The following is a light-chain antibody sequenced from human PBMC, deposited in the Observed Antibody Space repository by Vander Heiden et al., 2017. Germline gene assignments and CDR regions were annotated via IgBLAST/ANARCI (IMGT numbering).Light chain of an antibody. CDR1: QSISSY. CDR2: AAS. CDR3: QQSDSTPIT. Sequence: DIQMTQSPSSLSASVGDRVTITCRASQSISSYLNWYQQKPGKAPKVLIYAASSLQSGVPSRFSGSGSGTDFTFTISRLQPEDFATYYCQQSDSTPITFGQGTRMEIK. V-gene: IGKV1-39*01. J-gene: IGKJ5*01.